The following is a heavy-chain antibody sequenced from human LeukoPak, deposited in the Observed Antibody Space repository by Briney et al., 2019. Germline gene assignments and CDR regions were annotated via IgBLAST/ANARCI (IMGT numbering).Heavy chain of an antibody. CDR2: FDPEDGET. CDR3: ATMTTSAFDI. D-gene: IGHD4-11*01. Sequence: ASVKVPCKASGYTFTSYYMHWVRQAPGQGLEWMGGFDPEDGETIYAQKFQGRVTMTEDTSTDTAYMELSSLRSEDTVVYYCATMTTSAFDIWGQGTMVTVSS. CDR1: GYTFTSYY. J-gene: IGHJ3*02. V-gene: IGHV1-24*01.